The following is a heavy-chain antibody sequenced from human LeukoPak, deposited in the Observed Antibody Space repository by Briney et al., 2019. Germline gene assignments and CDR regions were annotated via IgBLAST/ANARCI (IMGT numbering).Heavy chain of an antibody. CDR2: IYYTGSA. J-gene: IGHJ4*02. D-gene: IGHD2-8*01. V-gene: IGHV4-59*12. CDR3: ARGAVYCTNGVCYDY. Sequence: SETLSLTCTVSGAPITRYYWSWIRQPPGKGLEWIGYIYYTGSANYNPSLKSRVTMSVDTSKNQFSLKLSSVTAADTAVYYCARGAVYCTNGVCYDYWGQGTLVTVSS. CDR1: GAPITRYY.